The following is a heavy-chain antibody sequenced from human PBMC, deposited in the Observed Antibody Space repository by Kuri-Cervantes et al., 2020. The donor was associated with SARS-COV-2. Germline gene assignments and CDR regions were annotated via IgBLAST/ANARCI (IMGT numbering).Heavy chain of an antibody. CDR1: GVSFDYRF. Sequence: SVKVSCKASGVSFDYRFLHWVRQAPGQALEWMGWITPFNGNTNYAQRFQDRVTITRDRSVSTAYMELSSLRFEDTAMYYCARSGPGAISREDGAFDIWGQGTMVTVSS. CDR3: ARSGPGAISREDGAFDI. D-gene: IGHD5-24*01. CDR2: ITPFNGNT. V-gene: IGHV1-45*02. J-gene: IGHJ3*02.